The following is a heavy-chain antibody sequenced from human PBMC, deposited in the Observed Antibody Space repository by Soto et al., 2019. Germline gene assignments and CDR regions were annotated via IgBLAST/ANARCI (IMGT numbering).Heavy chain of an antibody. D-gene: IGHD3-22*01. Sequence: QVQLVQSGADVKKPGSSVKVSCKASGGTFSSYTISWMRQAPGQGLEWMGRIIPILGVANYAHNFQGRVTITADKSTSTAYMELSSLRSEDTAVYYCAINYYDTAPYWGQGTMVTVSS. CDR2: IIPILGVA. CDR3: AINYYDTAPY. V-gene: IGHV1-69*02. CDR1: GGTFSSYT. J-gene: IGHJ3*01.